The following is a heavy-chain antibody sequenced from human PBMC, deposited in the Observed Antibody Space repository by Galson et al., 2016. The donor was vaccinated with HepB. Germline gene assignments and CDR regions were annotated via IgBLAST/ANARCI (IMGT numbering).Heavy chain of an antibody. J-gene: IGHJ5*02. CDR3: ARGDHSAWEVLYS. CDR2: IQHSGST. Sequence: SETLSLTCAFYGGSFSNLFWTWIRQPPGRGLEWIGEIQHSGSTSYNPSLKSRVTISLDTSKNQFSLNLSSVTAADTAVYYCARGDHSAWEVLYSWGQGTLVTVSS. V-gene: IGHV4-34*01. CDR1: GGSFSNLF. D-gene: IGHD2/OR15-2a*01.